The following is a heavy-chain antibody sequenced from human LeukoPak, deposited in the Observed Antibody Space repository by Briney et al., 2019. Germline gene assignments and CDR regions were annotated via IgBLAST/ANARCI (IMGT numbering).Heavy chain of an antibody. V-gene: IGHV4-59*12. CDR1: GGSISSYS. Sequence: SETLSLTCTVSGGSISSYSWSWIRQPPGKGLEWIGYIYYSGSTNYNPSLKSRVTISVDTSKNQFSLKLSSVTAADTAVYYCARDGDYSNYAFDYWGQGTLVTVSS. J-gene: IGHJ4*02. D-gene: IGHD4-11*01. CDR3: ARDGDYSNYAFDY. CDR2: IYYSGST.